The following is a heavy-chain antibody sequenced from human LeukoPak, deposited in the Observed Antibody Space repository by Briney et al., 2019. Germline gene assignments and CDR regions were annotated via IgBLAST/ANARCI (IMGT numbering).Heavy chain of an antibody. CDR1: GYTFTSYY. D-gene: IGHD3-10*01. CDR2: INPSGGST. Sequence: ASVKVSCKASGYTFTSYYMHWVRQAPGQGLEWMGIINPSGGSTNYAQKFQGRVTMTRDTSISTAYMELSRLRSDDTAVYYCARYRAITMVRGDFFDIWGQGTLVTVSS. CDR3: ARYRAITMVRGDFFDI. V-gene: IGHV1-46*01. J-gene: IGHJ4*02.